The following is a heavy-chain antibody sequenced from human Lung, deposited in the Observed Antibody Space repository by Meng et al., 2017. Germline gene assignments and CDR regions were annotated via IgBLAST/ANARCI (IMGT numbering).Heavy chain of an antibody. D-gene: IGHD3-10*01. CDR2: IYYNGRT. CDR1: GASISSHY. J-gene: IGHJ5*02. V-gene: IGHV4-59*11. CDR3: AKEHGSGSYASWLDP. Sequence: SETLSPTCTVSGASISSHYWSWIRQPPGRGLEWIGNIYYNGRTNYNPSLKSRVTISIDTSKNQFSLKMSSVTAADTTLYYCAKEHGSGSYASWLDPWVQGTLSPSPQ.